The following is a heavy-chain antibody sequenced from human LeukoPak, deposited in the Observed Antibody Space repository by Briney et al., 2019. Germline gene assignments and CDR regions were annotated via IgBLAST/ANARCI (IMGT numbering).Heavy chain of an antibody. Sequence: PSETLSLTCTVSGGSISSYYWSWIRQPPGKGREGIGYIYYSGSTYYNPSLKSRVTISVDTSKNQFSLKLSSVTAADTAVYYCARAGDYSSGWYGVFDYWGQGTLVTVSS. CDR1: GGSISSYY. CDR2: IYYSGST. J-gene: IGHJ4*02. V-gene: IGHV4-59*12. CDR3: ARAGDYSSGWYGVFDY. D-gene: IGHD6-19*01.